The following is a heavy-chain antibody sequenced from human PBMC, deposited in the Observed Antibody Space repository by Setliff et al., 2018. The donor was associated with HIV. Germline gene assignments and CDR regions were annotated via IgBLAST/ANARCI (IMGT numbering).Heavy chain of an antibody. CDR2: AYTGGST. CDR1: GGSVGSGSYC. J-gene: IGHJ6*03. V-gene: IGHV4-61*02. D-gene: IGHD7-27*01. Sequence: PSETLSLTCSVSGGSVGSGSYCWSWIRQSAGKGLEWIGRAYTGGSTNYNPSLKSRVSMSVDTSKNQFYLHLSSVTAADTAVYYCARVSPLTHYYYMDMWGKGTTVTVSS. CDR3: ARVSPLTHYYYMDM.